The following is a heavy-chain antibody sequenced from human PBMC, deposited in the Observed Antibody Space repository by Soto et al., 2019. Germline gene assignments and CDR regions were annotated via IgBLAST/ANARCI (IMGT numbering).Heavy chain of an antibody. CDR1: GYTFSTYG. CDR2: IDDNNDDT. CDR3: ARERREAEGLDL. V-gene: IGHV1-18*01. Sequence: QVQLVQSGAEVKKPGDSVKVSCKASGYTFSTYGFRWVRQAPGQGLEWMGWIDDNNDDTTYAQKFQGRVTTTTDTTATTSYMELRSLTSDDTAVYFCARERREAEGLDLWGQGTLVTVSS. J-gene: IGHJ4*02.